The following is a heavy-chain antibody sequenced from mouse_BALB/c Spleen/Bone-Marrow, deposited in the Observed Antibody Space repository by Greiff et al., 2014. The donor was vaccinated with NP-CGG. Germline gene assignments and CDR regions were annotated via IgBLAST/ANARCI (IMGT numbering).Heavy chain of an antibody. Sequence: VQLKESGAELVKPGASVKLSCTASGFNIKDTYIHWVKQRPEQGLEYIGRINPVNGNTKCDPKFQGKATITADTSSNTAYLQLSSLTSEDTAVYYCARSGGNDDGAWFAYWGQGTLVTVSA. CDR1: GFNIKDTY. D-gene: IGHD2-12*01. CDR2: INPVNGNT. CDR3: ARSGGNDDGAWFAY. J-gene: IGHJ3*01. V-gene: IGHV14-3*02.